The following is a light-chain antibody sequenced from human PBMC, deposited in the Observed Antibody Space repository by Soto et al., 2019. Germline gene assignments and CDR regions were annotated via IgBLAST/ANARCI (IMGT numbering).Light chain of an antibody. CDR1: QSVRSH. V-gene: IGKV3-15*01. CDR3: QQYNNWPLT. CDR2: GAS. Sequence: EIVLTPSPATLSVSPVEGVTLSCRASQSVRSHLAWYQQKPGQAPRLLIYGASTRATDIPARFSGSGSGTEFTLTISSLQSEDFALYYCQQYNNWPLTFGGGTKVDI. J-gene: IGKJ4*01.